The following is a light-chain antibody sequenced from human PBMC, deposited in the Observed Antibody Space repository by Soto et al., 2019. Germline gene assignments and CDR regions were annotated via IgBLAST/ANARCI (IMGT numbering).Light chain of an antibody. CDR1: QSLITRY. Sequence: EIVLTQSPGTLSLFPGERATLSCRASQSLITRYLAWYQQKPGQAHRLLIYGASSRATGIPDRFSGSGSWTDFTLTISRLEPEDFAVYACQPYCTSPTFCQGTRLEIK. J-gene: IGKJ5*01. V-gene: IGKV3-20*01. CDR3: QPYCTSPT. CDR2: GAS.